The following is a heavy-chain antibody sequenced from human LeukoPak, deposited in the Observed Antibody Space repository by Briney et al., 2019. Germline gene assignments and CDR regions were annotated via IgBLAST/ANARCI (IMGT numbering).Heavy chain of an antibody. CDR2: IKWDGGRT. J-gene: IGHJ4*02. CDR1: EFSVGSNY. CDR3: ARGSGSSWYFCFDY. V-gene: IGHV3-20*04. D-gene: IGHD6-13*01. Sequence: GGSLRLSCAASEFSVGSNYMTWVRQAPGKGLEWVSGIKWDGGRTGYADSVKGRFTISRDNAKNSVYLQMNSLRAEDTALYYCARGSGSSWYFCFDYWGQGTLVTVSS.